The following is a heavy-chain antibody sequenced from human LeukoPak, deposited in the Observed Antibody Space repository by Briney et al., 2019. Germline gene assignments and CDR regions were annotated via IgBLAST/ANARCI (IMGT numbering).Heavy chain of an antibody. Sequence: SQTLSLTCAISGDSVSSNSAAWNWIRQSPSRCLEWLVRTYYRSKWYNDYAVSVKSRITINPDTSKNHFSLQLNSVTPEDTAVYYCARGGIAVAGSWFDPWGQGTLVTVSS. J-gene: IGHJ5*02. CDR2: TYYRSKWYN. V-gene: IGHV6-1*01. CDR1: GDSVSSNSAA. D-gene: IGHD6-19*01. CDR3: ARGGIAVAGSWFDP.